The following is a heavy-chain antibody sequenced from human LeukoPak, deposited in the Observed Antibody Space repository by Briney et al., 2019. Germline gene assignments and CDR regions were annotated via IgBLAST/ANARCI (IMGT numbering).Heavy chain of an antibody. CDR3: ARASSSSSGYYSDY. V-gene: IGHV1-18*04. D-gene: IGHD3-22*01. CDR1: GYTFTSYT. CDR2: ITSSSGNT. J-gene: IGHJ4*02. Sequence: ASVNVSCKASGYTFTSYTITWVRQAPGQGLDWMGWITSSSGNTNYAQKFLGRVSMTRDTSTSTAYMELTSLRSDDTAVYYCARASSSSSGYYSDYWGQGTLVTVSS.